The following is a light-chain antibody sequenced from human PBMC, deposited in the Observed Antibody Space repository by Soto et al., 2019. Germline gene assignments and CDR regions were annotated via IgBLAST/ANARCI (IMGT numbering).Light chain of an antibody. J-gene: IGKJ1*01. CDR3: QQYDTYSRT. V-gene: IGKV1-5*01. CDR1: QSINTW. Sequence: DIQMTRSPSTLSASVGDRVTVTCQASQSINTWLAWYQQKPGKAPKLLIYDASSLQSGVPSRFTGRGSGTEFTLTISSLQPDDFATYYCQQYDTYSRTFGQGTKVDIK. CDR2: DAS.